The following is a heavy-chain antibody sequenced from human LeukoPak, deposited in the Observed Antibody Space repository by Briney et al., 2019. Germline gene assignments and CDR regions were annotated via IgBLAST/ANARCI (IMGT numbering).Heavy chain of an antibody. CDR2: IYYSGST. Sequence: SQTLSLTCTVSGGSISSGGYYWSWLRQHPGTGLEWIGYIYYSGSTYYNPSLKSRVTISVDTSKNQFSLKLSSVTAADTAVYYCAREDQLAVDYWGQGTLVTVSS. D-gene: IGHD2-2*01. J-gene: IGHJ4*02. V-gene: IGHV4-31*03. CDR3: AREDQLAVDY. CDR1: GGSISSGGYY.